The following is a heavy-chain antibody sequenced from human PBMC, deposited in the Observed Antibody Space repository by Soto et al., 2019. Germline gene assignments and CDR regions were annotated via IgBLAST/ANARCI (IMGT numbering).Heavy chain of an antibody. CDR3: ARVVDGDYRDYYYYMDV. CDR2: IYYSGST. D-gene: IGHD4-17*01. CDR1: GGSISSYY. Sequence: SETLSLTCTVSGGSISSYYWSWIRQPPGKGLEWIGYIYYSGSTNYNPSLKSRVTISVDTSKNQFSLKLSSVTAADAAVYYCARVVDGDYRDYYYYMDVWGKGTTVTVSS. J-gene: IGHJ6*03. V-gene: IGHV4-59*01.